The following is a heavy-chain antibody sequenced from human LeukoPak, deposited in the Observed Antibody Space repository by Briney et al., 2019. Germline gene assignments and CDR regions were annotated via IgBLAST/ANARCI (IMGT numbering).Heavy chain of an antibody. CDR3: TRDIVVVPAATMGLYYYYYYGMDV. D-gene: IGHD2-2*01. V-gene: IGHV3-49*04. CDR2: IRSKAYGGTT. J-gene: IGHJ6*04. CDR1: GFTFGDYA. Sequence: TGGSLRLSCTASGFTFGDYAMSWVRQAPGKGLEWVGFIRSKAYGGTTEYAASVKGRFTISRDDSKSIAYLQMNSLKTEDTAVYYCTRDIVVVPAATMGLYYYYYYGMDVWGKGTAVTVSS.